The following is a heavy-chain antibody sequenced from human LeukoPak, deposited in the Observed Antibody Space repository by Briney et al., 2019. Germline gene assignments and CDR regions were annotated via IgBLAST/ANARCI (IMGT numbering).Heavy chain of an antibody. CDR2: IKSKTDGGTT. V-gene: IGHV3-15*01. Sequence: GGSLRLSCAASGFTFSNAWMSWVRQAPGKGLEWVGRIKSKTDGGTTDYAAPVKGRFTISRDDSKNTLYLQMNSPKTEDTAVYYCTTADYYDSSGHYSWGQGTLVTVSS. J-gene: IGHJ4*02. D-gene: IGHD3-22*01. CDR1: GFTFSNAW. CDR3: TTADYYDSSGHYS.